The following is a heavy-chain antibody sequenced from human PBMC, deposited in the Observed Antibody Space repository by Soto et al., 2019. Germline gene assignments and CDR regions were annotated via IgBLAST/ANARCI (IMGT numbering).Heavy chain of an antibody. V-gene: IGHV3-74*01. Sequence: MHWVRQAPGKGLVWVSRINSDGSSTGYADSVKGRFTISRDNAKNTLYLQMNSLIAEDTAVYYCKELPSADDYWGQGTPVTVSS. CDR3: KELPSADDY. CDR2: INSDGSST. D-gene: IGHD3-10*01. J-gene: IGHJ4*02.